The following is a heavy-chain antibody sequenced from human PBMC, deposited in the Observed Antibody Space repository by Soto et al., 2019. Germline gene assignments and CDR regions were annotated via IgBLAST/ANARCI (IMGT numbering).Heavy chain of an antibody. CDR1: GYTFTSYD. CDR2: MNPNSGNT. V-gene: IGHV1-8*01. J-gene: IGHJ4*02. D-gene: IGHD1-26*01. Sequence: QVQLVQSGAEVKKPGASVKVSCKASGYTFTSYDINWVRQATGQGLEWMGWMNPNSGNTGYAQKFQGRVTMTRNTSISTAYMELSSLRSEDTAVYYCAGGRKEWWELLGGVFDYWGQGTLVTVSS. CDR3: AGGRKEWWELLGGVFDY.